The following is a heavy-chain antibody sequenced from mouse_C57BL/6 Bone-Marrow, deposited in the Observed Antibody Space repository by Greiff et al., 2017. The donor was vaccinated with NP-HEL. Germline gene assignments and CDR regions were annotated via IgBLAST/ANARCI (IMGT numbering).Heavy chain of an antibody. J-gene: IGHJ4*01. Sequence: EVMLVESGAELVRPGASVKLSCTASGFNIKDDYMHWVKQRPEQGLEWIGWIDPENGDTEYASKFQGKATITADTSSNTAYLQLSSLTSEDTAVYYCTTRGYDAMDYWGQGTSVTVSS. V-gene: IGHV14-4*01. CDR3: TTRGYDAMDY. CDR2: IDPENGDT. D-gene: IGHD3-3*01. CDR1: GFNIKDDY.